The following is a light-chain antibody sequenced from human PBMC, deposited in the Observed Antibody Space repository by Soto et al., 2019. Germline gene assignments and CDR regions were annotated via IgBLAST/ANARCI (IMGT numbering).Light chain of an antibody. CDR3: TSYAGNLL. CDR1: SSDVGGYNF. J-gene: IGLJ3*02. Sequence: QSVLTQSPSASGSPGQSVTISCTGTSSDVGGYNFVSWYQQHPGKAPKLMIYEVSKRLSGVPDRFSGSKSGNTASLTVSGLQADDEADYYCTSYAGNLLFGGGTKVT. V-gene: IGLV2-8*01. CDR2: EVS.